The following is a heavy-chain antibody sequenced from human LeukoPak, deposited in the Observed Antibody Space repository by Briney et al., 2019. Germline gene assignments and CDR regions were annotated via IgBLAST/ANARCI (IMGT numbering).Heavy chain of an antibody. CDR3: ARASWISSADAVL. CDR2: LRGDGDT. J-gene: IGHJ4*02. CDR1: GFIFSNYA. D-gene: IGHD2-2*03. Sequence: KSGGSLRLSCEASGFIFSNYAMSWVRQAPARGLEWVSSLRGDGDTFYADFVKGRFSLSRDDSRNTVYPHLNNLRVDDTAKYYCARASWISSADAVLWGRGTPVTVSS. V-gene: IGHV3-23*01.